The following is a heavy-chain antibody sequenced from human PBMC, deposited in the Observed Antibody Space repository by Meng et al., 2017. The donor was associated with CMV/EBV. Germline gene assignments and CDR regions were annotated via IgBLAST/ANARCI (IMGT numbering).Heavy chain of an antibody. CDR2: IYWDDDK. CDR3: ARIAAAGRFDY. J-gene: IGHJ4*02. Sequence: TLKECGPTLVKPTQPLTLTCTFSGFSLSTSGVGVGWIRQPPGKALEWLAIIYWDDDKRYSPSLKSRLTITKDTSKNQVVLTMTNMDPVDTATYYCARIAAAGRFDYWGQGTLVTVSS. D-gene: IGHD6-13*01. CDR1: GFSLSTSGVG. V-gene: IGHV2-5*02.